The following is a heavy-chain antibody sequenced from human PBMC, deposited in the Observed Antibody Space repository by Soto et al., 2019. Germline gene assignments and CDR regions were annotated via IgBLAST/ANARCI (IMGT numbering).Heavy chain of an antibody. Sequence: GGSLRLSCAASGFTFSSYGMHWVRQAPGKGLEWVAVISYDGSNKYYADSVKGRFTISRDNSKNTLYLQMNSLRAEDTAVYYCAKDFMAFMGWSGETYYYYGMDVWGQGTTVTVSS. CDR3: AKDFMAFMGWSGETYYYYGMDV. D-gene: IGHD3-3*01. V-gene: IGHV3-30*18. CDR2: ISYDGSNK. CDR1: GFTFSSYG. J-gene: IGHJ6*02.